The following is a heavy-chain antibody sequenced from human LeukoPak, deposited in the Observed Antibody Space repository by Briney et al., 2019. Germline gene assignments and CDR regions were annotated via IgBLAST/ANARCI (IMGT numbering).Heavy chain of an antibody. CDR2: IWYDGSNK. CDR1: GFTFSNYG. D-gene: IGHD3-22*01. J-gene: IGHJ6*03. CDR3: AKVGEYYDSSGYALYYMDV. Sequence: PGGSLRLSCAASGFTFSNYGMSWVRQAPGKGLEWVAVIWYDGSNKYYADSVKGRFTISRDNSKNTLYLQMNSLRAEDTAVYYCAKVGEYYDSSGYALYYMDVWGKGTTVTVSS. V-gene: IGHV3-33*06.